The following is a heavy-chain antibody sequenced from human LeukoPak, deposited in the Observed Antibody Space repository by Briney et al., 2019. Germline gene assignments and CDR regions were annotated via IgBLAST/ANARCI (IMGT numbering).Heavy chain of an antibody. D-gene: IGHD3-22*01. CDR3: ARGGDDSGLYFAY. V-gene: IGHV1-2*02. CDR2: INPQSGAT. J-gene: IGHJ4*02. Sequence: ASVKVSCTASGYTFTGVYMHWVRQAPGQGLEWMAWINPQSGATNYAQKFQGRVTMTRDMSINTDYMEVTSLRFDDRAVYYCARGGDDSGLYFAYWGQGTLVTVSS. CDR1: GYTFTGVY.